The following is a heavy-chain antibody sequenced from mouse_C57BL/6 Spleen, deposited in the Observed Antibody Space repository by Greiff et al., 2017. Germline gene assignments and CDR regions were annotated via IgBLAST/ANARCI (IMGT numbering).Heavy chain of an antibody. J-gene: IGHJ2*01. Sequence: VQLQQSGAELVMPGASVKLSCKASGYTFTSYWMHWVKQRPGQGLEWIGEIDPSDSYTNYNQKFKGKSTLTVDKSSSTAYMQLSSLTSEDSAVYYCARKGVGGFDYWGQGTTLTVSS. CDR3: ARKGVGGFDY. D-gene: IGHD1-1*02. V-gene: IGHV1-69*01. CDR1: GYTFTSYW. CDR2: IDPSDSYT.